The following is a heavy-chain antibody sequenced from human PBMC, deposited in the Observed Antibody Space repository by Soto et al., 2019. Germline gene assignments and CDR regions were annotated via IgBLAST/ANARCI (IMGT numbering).Heavy chain of an antibody. CDR1: GYTFTSYA. D-gene: IGHD3-22*01. CDR2: INAGYGNT. J-gene: IGHJ5*02. CDR3: ARTYYYDSSGYYNWFDP. V-gene: IGHV1-3*01. Sequence: VASVKVSCKASGYTFTSYAMHWVRQAPGQRLEWMGWINAGYGNTKYSQKFQGRVTITRDTSASTAYMELSSLRSEDTAVYYCARTYYYDSSGYYNWFDPWGQGTLVTVSS.